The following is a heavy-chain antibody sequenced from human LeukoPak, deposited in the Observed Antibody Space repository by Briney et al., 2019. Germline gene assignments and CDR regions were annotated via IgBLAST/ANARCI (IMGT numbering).Heavy chain of an antibody. CDR2: IIPILGIA. D-gene: IGHD3-10*01. CDR3: ASSGWSYYGSGSYYGDY. V-gene: IGHV1-69*04. Sequence: SVKVSCKASGYTFTSYGISWVRQAPGQGLEWMGRIIPILGIANYAQKFQGRVTITADKSTSTAYMELSSLRSEDTAVYYCASSGWSYYGSGSYYGDYWGQGTLVTVSS. J-gene: IGHJ4*02. CDR1: GYTFTSYG.